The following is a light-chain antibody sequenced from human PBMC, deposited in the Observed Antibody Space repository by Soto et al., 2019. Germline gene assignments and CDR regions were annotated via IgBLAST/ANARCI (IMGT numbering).Light chain of an antibody. V-gene: IGKV1-5*03. J-gene: IGKJ2*01. CDR1: QSVSSW. Sequence: DIQMTQSPSTLSASIGDRVTITCRASQSVSSWLAWYQQKPGKAPKLLICKASILEAGVPSRFSGSGSGTEFTLTISSLQPEDFATYYCQQYINYRYTFGQGTKLEIK. CDR3: QQYINYRYT. CDR2: KAS.